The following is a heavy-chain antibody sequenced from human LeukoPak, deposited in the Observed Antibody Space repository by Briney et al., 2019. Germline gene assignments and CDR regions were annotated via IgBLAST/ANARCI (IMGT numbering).Heavy chain of an antibody. J-gene: IGHJ4*02. CDR3: ASRRVGAFDY. CDR2: FIPISATG. CDR1: GGIFTNYA. Sequence: SVKVSCKASGGIFTNYAISWVRQAPGQGLEWMGRFIPISATGKYAQQFQGRLTITADKSTTTAYMELSGLRSDDTAVYYCASRRVGAFDYWGQGTLVTVSS. D-gene: IGHD1-26*01. V-gene: IGHV1-69*06.